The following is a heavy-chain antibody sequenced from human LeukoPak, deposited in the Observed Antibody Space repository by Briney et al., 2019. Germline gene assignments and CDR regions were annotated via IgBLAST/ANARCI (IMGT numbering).Heavy chain of an antibody. CDR2: IIPLFRSL. D-gene: IGHD5-18*01. Sequence: SVKVSCKASGGTFSSYAITWVRQAPGQGLEWMGGIIPLFRSLSYAQTFRGRVDFTADESTNTAYMELSSLTSEDTAVHYCARAGDRAYSPIWGQGTLLTVSS. V-gene: IGHV1-69*13. CDR1: GGTFSSYA. CDR3: ARAGDRAYSPI. J-gene: IGHJ4*02.